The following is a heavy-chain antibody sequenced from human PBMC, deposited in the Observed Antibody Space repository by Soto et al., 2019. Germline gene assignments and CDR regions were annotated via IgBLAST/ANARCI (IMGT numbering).Heavy chain of an antibody. J-gene: IGHJ4*02. CDR1: RYTLTELS. V-gene: IGHV1-24*01. CDR3: ATVEPSMGGFFDS. CDR2: FDPEDGET. D-gene: IGHD3-10*01. Sequence: ASVKVSCRVSRYTLTELSMHWVRQAPGKGLEWMGGFDPEDGETIYAQKFQGRVTMTEDTSTDTAYMESSSLSSEDTSVYYCATVEPSMGGFFDSWGQGTLVTVSS.